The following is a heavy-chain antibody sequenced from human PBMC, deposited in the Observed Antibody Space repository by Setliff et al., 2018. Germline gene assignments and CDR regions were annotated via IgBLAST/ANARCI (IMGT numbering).Heavy chain of an antibody. CDR1: GYTFTSHY. V-gene: IGHV1-46*01. CDR2: INPGSGRA. Sequence: VASVKVSCKASGYTFTSHYMHWVRQAPGLGLEWMGTINPGSGRASYAQKFQGRVTMTRDTSTSTVYMDMSSLRSEDTAVYYCARDVFPYHYEGAFDIWGQGTMVTVSS. D-gene: IGHD3-22*01. J-gene: IGHJ3*02. CDR3: ARDVFPYHYEGAFDI.